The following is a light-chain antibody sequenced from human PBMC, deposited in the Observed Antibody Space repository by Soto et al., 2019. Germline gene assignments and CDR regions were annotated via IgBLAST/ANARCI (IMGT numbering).Light chain of an antibody. CDR2: AAS. V-gene: IGKV1-39*01. J-gene: IGKJ5*01. CDR3: QQSYSTPRT. CDR1: QSISSH. Sequence: DIQMTQSPSSLHASVGDRVTIPCRASQSISSHLNWYRQKPGKAPKLLIYAASSLHSGVPSRCSGSGAGTDCTRTISSLQPEDVETDYCQQSYSTPRTFGQGTRLEIK.